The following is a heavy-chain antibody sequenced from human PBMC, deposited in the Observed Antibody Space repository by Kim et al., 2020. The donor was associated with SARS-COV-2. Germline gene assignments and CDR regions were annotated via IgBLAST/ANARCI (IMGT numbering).Heavy chain of an antibody. Sequence: YADSVKGRFTISRDNAKNSLYLQMNSLRAEDTAVYYCARDRDYGDYGMDVWGQGTTVTVSS. CDR3: ARDRDYGDYGMDV. D-gene: IGHD4-17*01. V-gene: IGHV3-11*06. J-gene: IGHJ6*02.